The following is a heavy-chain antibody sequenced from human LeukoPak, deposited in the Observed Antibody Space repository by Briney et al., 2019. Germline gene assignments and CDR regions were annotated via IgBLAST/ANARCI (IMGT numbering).Heavy chain of an antibody. D-gene: IGHD7-27*01. J-gene: IGHJ4*02. CDR2: ISSSSTYI. CDR1: GFTFSSYS. Sequence: GGSLRLSCAASGFTFSSYSMNWVRQAPGKGLEWVSSISSSSTYIYYADSVKGRFTISRDNSKNTLYLQMNSLGAEDTAVYYCARDNWGSGMGNDYWGQGTLVTVSS. V-gene: IGHV3-21*01. CDR3: ARDNWGSGMGNDY.